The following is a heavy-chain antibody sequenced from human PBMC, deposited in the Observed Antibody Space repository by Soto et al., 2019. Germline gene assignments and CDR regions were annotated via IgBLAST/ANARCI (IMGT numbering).Heavy chain of an antibody. CDR1: GGSVSSSSFY. V-gene: IGHV4-39*01. J-gene: IGHJ5*01. CDR2: ISYGGST. Sequence: SETLSLTCTVSGGSVSSSSFYWGWVRQPPGKGLEWIGSISYGGSTYYIPSLKSRVTMSVDTSTNQLSLNLNSVTAADTALYFCARHRRETGTYAQPLDSWGHGTLFPVSS. CDR3: ARHRRETGTYAQPLDS. D-gene: IGHD1-1*01.